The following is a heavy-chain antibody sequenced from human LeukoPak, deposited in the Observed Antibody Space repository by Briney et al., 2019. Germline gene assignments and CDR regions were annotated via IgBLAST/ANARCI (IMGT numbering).Heavy chain of an antibody. CDR3: ATYDILTGSDY. V-gene: IGHV3-23*01. CDR1: GFTFSSYA. J-gene: IGHJ4*02. Sequence: GGSLRLSCAASGFTFSSYAMSWVRQAPGKGLEWVSAISGSGGSTYYADSVKGRFTISRDNSKNTLYLQMNSLRAEDTAVYYRATYDILTGSDYWGQGTLVTVSS. CDR2: ISGSGGST. D-gene: IGHD3-9*01.